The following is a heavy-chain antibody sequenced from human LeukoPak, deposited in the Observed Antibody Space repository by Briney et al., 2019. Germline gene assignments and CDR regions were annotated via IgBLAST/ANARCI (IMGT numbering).Heavy chain of an antibody. V-gene: IGHV3-21*01. Sequence: GGSLRLSCAASGFSFSLYAFHWVRQAPGKGLEWVSSISSSSSYIYYADSVKGRFTISRDNAKNSLYLQMNSLRAEDTAVYYCARAGYGFYYYYMDVWGKGTTVTVSS. CDR2: ISSSSSYI. D-gene: IGHD1-1*01. CDR3: ARAGYGFYYYYMDV. CDR1: GFSFSLYA. J-gene: IGHJ6*03.